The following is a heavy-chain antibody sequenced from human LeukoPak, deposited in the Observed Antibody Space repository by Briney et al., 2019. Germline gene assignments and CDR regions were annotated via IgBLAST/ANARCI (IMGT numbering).Heavy chain of an antibody. D-gene: IGHD2-2*01. Sequence: GASVKVSCKASGYTFTSYNMHWGRQAPGQGLERMGIINPSGGSTSYAQKFQGRVTMTRDTSTSTVYMELSSLRSEDTAVYYCARDLGDIVVVPAALGYWGQGTLVTVSS. CDR3: ARDLGDIVVVPAALGY. V-gene: IGHV1-46*01. CDR1: GYTFTSYN. J-gene: IGHJ4*02. CDR2: INPSGGST.